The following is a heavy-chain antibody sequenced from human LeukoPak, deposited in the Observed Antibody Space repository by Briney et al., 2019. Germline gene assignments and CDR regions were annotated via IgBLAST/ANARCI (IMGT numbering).Heavy chain of an antibody. CDR1: GFTFSSYG. CDR2: IWYDGSNK. D-gene: IGHD6-19*01. J-gene: IGHJ4*02. CDR3: ARDAITVAGTGSFDY. Sequence: GGSLRLSCAASGFTFSSYGMHWVRQAPGKGLEWVAVIWYDGSNKYYADSVKGRFTISRDNSKNTLYLQMNSLRAEDTAVYYCARDAITVAGTGSFDYWGQGTLLTVSS. V-gene: IGHV3-33*01.